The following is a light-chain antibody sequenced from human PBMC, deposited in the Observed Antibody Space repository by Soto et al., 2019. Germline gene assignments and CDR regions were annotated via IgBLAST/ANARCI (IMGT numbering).Light chain of an antibody. CDR3: LEHNSYPRT. CDR2: EAS. CDR1: QGIRND. V-gene: IGKV1-17*01. J-gene: IGKJ1*01. Sequence: DIPMTHSPSSLSASVGDRVTITCRASQGIRNDLGWYQQKPGQAPKRLIYEASSLHSGVPSRYSGSGSGTEFTVTVSRLQPDDFATNNWLEHNSYPRTVGQGTKVDIK.